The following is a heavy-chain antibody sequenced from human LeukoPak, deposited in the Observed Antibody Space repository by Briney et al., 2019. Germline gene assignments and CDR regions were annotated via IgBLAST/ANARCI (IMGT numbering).Heavy chain of an antibody. CDR2: MSGSDGTT. D-gene: IGHD3-22*01. Sequence: PGGSLRLSCAASGFTFSSYAMSWVRQAPGKGLEWVSAMSGSDGTTYYADSVKGRFTISRDNSKNTLYLQMNSLRAEDTALYYCAKGGYYYDSSGLDYWGQGTLVTVSS. J-gene: IGHJ4*02. CDR3: AKGGYYYDSSGLDY. V-gene: IGHV3-23*01. CDR1: GFTFSSYA.